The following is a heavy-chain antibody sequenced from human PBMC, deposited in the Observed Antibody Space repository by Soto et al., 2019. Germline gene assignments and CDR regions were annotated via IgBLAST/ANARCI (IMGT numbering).Heavy chain of an antibody. CDR1: GGSITTYY. CDR3: ARGPVGFGEFSLDY. V-gene: IGHV4-4*07. D-gene: IGHD3-10*01. CDR2: IYSGGST. J-gene: IGHJ4*02. Sequence: QVQLQEWGPGLVKPSETLSLTCTVSGGSITTYYWSWIRQPAGKGLEWIGRIYSGGSTNYNPSLRSRVTVSVNMSKNQFSLKLSSVAAADTAVYYCARGPVGFGEFSLDYWGQGTLVTVSS.